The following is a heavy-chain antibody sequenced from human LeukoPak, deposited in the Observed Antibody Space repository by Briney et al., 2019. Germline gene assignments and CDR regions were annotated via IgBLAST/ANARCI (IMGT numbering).Heavy chain of an antibody. Sequence: PSETLSLTCTVSGGSISSYYWSWIRQPAGKGLEWIGRIYTSGSTNYNPPLKSRVTMSVDTSTNQFSLKLSSVTAADTAVYYCARGPYSGSLTTPEYYYYMDVWGKGTTVTVSS. V-gene: IGHV4-4*07. J-gene: IGHJ6*03. CDR2: IYTSGST. D-gene: IGHD1-26*01. CDR3: ARGPYSGSLTTPEYYYYMDV. CDR1: GGSISSYY.